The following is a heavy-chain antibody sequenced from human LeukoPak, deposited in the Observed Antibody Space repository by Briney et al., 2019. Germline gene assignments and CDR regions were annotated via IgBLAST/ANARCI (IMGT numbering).Heavy chain of an antibody. J-gene: IGHJ4*02. V-gene: IGHV1-69*05. D-gene: IGHD3-22*01. CDR3: ARDPYYYDSSGYYYFDY. CDR1: GSTFSSYA. CDR2: IIPIFGTA. Sequence: SVKVSCNASGSTFSSYAISWVRHAPGQGLEWMGRIIPIFGTANYAQKFQGRVTITTDESTSTAYMELSSLRSEVTAVYYCARDPYYYDSSGYYYFDYWGQGTLVTVSS.